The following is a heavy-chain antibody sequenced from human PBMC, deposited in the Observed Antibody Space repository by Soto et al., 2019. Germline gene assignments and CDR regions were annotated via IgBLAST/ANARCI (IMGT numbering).Heavy chain of an antibody. V-gene: IGHV3-33*01. CDR2: IWYDGSYK. CDR3: VRYPPSGLSLFDY. CDR1: GFTFSSYG. Sequence: QVQLVESGGGVVQPGRSLRLSCAASGFTFSSYGMHWVRQAPGKGLEWVAVIWYDGSYKYYADSVKGRFTISRDNSKNTLYLQMNSLRAEDTAVYYCVRYPPSGLSLFDYWGQGTLVTVSS. J-gene: IGHJ4*02. D-gene: IGHD6-19*01.